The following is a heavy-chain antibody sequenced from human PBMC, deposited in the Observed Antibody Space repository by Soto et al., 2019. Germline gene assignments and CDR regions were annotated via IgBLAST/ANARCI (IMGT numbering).Heavy chain of an antibody. D-gene: IGHD3-22*01. CDR1: GGSISSSSYY. CDR3: ARQPTLYYYDSSGYPLYGMDV. Sequence: PSETLSLTCTVSGGSISSSSYYWGWIRQPPGKGLEWFGSIYYSGSTYYNPSLKSRVTISVDTSKNQFSLKLSSVTAADTAVYYCARQPTLYYYDSSGYPLYGMDVWGQGTTVTVSS. CDR2: IYYSGST. J-gene: IGHJ6*02. V-gene: IGHV4-39*01.